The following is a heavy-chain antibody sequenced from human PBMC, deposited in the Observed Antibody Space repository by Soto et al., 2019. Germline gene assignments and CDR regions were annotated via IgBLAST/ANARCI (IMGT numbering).Heavy chain of an antibody. Sequence: SETLSLTCAGSGGYISSGGYSWSWIRQPPGKGLEWIGYIYHSGSTYYNPSLKSRVTISVDRSKNQFSLKLSSVTAADTAVYYCARTPDIWGQGTMVTVSS. CDR2: IYHSGST. J-gene: IGHJ3*02. V-gene: IGHV4-30-2*01. CDR3: ARTPDI. CDR1: GGYISSGGYS.